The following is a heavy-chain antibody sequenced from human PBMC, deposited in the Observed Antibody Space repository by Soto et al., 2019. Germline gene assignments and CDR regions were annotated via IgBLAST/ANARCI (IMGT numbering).Heavy chain of an antibody. CDR2: IYHSGST. CDR1: GGSISSGSYY. J-gene: IGHJ4*02. V-gene: IGHV4-30-2*01. Sequence: SETLSLTCTVSGGSISSGSYYWSWIRQHPGKGLEWIGYIYHSGSTYYNPSLKSRVTISVDRSKNQFSLKLSSVTAADTAVYYCARDTDFDYGDYAGPLDYWGQGTLVTVSS. CDR3: ARDTDFDYGDYAGPLDY. D-gene: IGHD4-17*01.